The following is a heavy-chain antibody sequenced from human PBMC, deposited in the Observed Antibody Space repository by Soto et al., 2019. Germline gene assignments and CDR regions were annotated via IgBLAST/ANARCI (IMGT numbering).Heavy chain of an antibody. CDR1: GFTFSHYY. Sequence: GGSLRLSCAASGFTFSHYYMNWIRQAPGKGLEWVSYISSSGTMIYYADSVKGRFTISRDNAKNSLSLQMNSLRAGDTAVYYCATKRGGFYYGMDVWGQGTTVTVSS. CDR3: ATKRGGFYYGMDV. J-gene: IGHJ6*02. V-gene: IGHV3-11*01. D-gene: IGHD3-16*01. CDR2: ISSSGTMI.